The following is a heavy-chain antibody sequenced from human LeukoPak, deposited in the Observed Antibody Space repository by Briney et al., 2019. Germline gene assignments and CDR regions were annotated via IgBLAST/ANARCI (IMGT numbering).Heavy chain of an antibody. D-gene: IGHD3/OR15-3a*01. CDR1: GGSISSSSYY. J-gene: IGHJ6*03. Sequence: SETLSLTCTVSGGSISSSSYYWGWIRQPPGKGLEWIGSIYYSGSTYYNPSLKSRVTISVDTSKNQFSLKLSSVTAADTAVYYCASPWTGYYYYYYMDVWGKGTTVTISS. CDR2: IYYSGST. CDR3: ASPWTGYYYYYYMDV. V-gene: IGHV4-39*07.